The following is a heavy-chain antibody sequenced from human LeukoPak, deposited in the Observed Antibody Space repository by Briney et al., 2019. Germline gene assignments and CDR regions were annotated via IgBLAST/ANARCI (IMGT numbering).Heavy chain of an antibody. CDR3: ARDRRITFGGVIVLGHYMDV. J-gene: IGHJ6*03. CDR1: GFTVSSNY. Sequence: GGSLRLSCAASGFTVSSNYMSWVRQAPGKGLEWVSVIYSGGSTYYADSVKGRFTISRDNSKNTLYLQMSSLRAEDTAVYYCARDRRITFGGVIVLGHYMDVWGKGTTVTISS. D-gene: IGHD3-16*02. CDR2: IYSGGST. V-gene: IGHV3-66*01.